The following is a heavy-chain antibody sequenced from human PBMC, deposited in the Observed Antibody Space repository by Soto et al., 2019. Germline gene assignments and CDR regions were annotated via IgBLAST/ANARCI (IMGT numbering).Heavy chain of an antibody. CDR2: INSDGSST. CDR3: ARARGYSSGYYYEYDAFDI. J-gene: IGHJ3*02. V-gene: IGHV3-74*01. D-gene: IGHD3-22*01. CDR1: GFTFSSYW. Sequence: GGSLRLSCAASGFTFSSYWMHWVRRAPGKGLVWVSRINSDGSSTSYADSVKGRFTISRDNAKNTLYLQMNSLRAEDTAVYYCARARGYSSGYYYEYDAFDIWGQGTMVTVSS.